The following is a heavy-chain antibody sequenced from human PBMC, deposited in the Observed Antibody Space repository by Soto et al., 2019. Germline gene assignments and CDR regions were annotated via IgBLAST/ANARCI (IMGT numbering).Heavy chain of an antibody. D-gene: IGHD2-2*01. V-gene: IGHV1-69*02. Sequence: QVQLVQSGAEVKKPGSSVKVSCPASGGTFSSYTISWVRQAPGQGLEWMGRIIPILGLANYAQKFQGRVTITAAKSTSTAYMELSRLRSEDTSVYDCRQDIVVVSAAMPIDYWGQGTLVTVSS. CDR1: GGTFSSYT. CDR3: RQDIVVVSAAMPIDY. J-gene: IGHJ4*02. CDR2: IIPILGLA.